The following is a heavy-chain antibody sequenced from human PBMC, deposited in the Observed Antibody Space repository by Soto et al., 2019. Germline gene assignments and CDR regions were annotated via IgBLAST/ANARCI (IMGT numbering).Heavy chain of an antibody. CDR3: AREGSYCGGDCYFDY. Sequence: GASVKVSCKASGGTFSSYAISWVRQAPGQGLEWMGGIIPIFGTANYAQKFQGRVTITADESTSTAYMELSSLRSEDTAVYYCAREGSYCGGDCYFDYWGQRALVTVS. J-gene: IGHJ4*02. V-gene: IGHV1-69*13. D-gene: IGHD2-21*02. CDR1: GGTFSSYA. CDR2: IIPIFGTA.